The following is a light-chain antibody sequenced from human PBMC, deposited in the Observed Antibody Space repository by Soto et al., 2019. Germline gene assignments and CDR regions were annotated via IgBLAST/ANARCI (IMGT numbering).Light chain of an antibody. Sequence: EIVLTQSPGTLSLSPGERATLSCRASQSVSSSYLAWYQQKPGQAPRLLIYGASSRATGIPDRFSGSGSGTDFTLTISRLETEDFAVYYCQQYGNSWTFGQGTKVEIK. CDR2: GAS. CDR3: QQYGNSWT. V-gene: IGKV3-20*01. J-gene: IGKJ1*01. CDR1: QSVSSSY.